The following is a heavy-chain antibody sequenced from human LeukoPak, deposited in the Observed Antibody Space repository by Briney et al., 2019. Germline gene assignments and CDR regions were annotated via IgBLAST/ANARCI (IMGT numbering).Heavy chain of an antibody. CDR3: ARDGGNYCDGDCYLFDY. J-gene: IGHJ4*02. V-gene: IGHV3-11*05. Sequence: GGSLRLSCAASGFTFSDYHMTWIRQAPGKGLEWVSYISGSSIYTRYADSVKGRFTISRDNAKNSLYLQMNSLRAEDTALYYCARDGGNYCDGDCYLFDYWGQGTLVTVSS. CDR2: ISGSSIYT. CDR1: GFTFSDYH. D-gene: IGHD2-21*02.